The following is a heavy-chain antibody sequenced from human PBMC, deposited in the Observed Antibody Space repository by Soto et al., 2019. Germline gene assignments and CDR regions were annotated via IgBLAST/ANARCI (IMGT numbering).Heavy chain of an antibody. CDR3: ARGAYRAYWFDP. CDR2: INDDGSTT. Sequence: GGSLRLSCAASGFTFTNHWMHWVRQAPGKGLVWVSRINDDGSTTDYADYVKGRLTISRDNAKNTVYLQMNSLRAEDTALYYCARGAYRAYWFDPWGPGTLVTVSS. J-gene: IGHJ5*02. V-gene: IGHV3-74*01. CDR1: GFTFTNHW. D-gene: IGHD2-21*01.